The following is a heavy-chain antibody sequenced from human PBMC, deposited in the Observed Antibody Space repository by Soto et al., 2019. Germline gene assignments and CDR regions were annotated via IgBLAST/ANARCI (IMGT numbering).Heavy chain of an antibody. J-gene: IGHJ5*02. V-gene: IGHV4-4*07. D-gene: IGHD3-3*01. CDR1: GDSISSTY. Sequence: SETLSLTCTVSGDSISSTYWSWVRQPAGRGLEWIGRIYSSGSNNYNPSLESRVTMSVDTSKNQFSLTLRSVTAADTAVYFCARGYESGYTFGHDLWGQGTLVTVS. CDR2: IYSSGSN. CDR3: ARGYESGYTFGHDL.